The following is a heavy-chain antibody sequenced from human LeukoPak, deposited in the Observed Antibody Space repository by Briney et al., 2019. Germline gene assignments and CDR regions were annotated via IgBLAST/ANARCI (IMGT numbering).Heavy chain of an antibody. Sequence: ASVKVSCKASGGTFSSYAISWVRQAPRQGLEWMGGIIPIFGTANYAQKFQGRVTITADESTSTAYMELSSLRSEDTAVYYCARGRLSAYYYYMDVWGKGTTVTISS. J-gene: IGHJ6*03. CDR2: IIPIFGTA. V-gene: IGHV1-69*01. CDR3: ARGRLSAYYYYMDV. CDR1: GGTFSSYA. D-gene: IGHD5/OR15-5a*01.